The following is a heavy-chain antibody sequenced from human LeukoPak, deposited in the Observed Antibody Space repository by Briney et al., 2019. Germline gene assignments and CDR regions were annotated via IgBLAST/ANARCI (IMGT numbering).Heavy chain of an antibody. V-gene: IGHV4-34*01. J-gene: IGHJ4*02. CDR2: TNHSGST. D-gene: IGHD3-22*01. CDR3: ARVRITMIVVVITTSHYFDY. CDR1: GGSFSGYY. Sequence: SETLSLTCAVYGGSFSGYYWSWIRQPPGKGLEWIGETNHSGSTNYNPSLKSRVTISVDTSKNQFSLKLSSVTAADTAVYYCARVRITMIVVVITTSHYFDYWGQGTLVTVSS.